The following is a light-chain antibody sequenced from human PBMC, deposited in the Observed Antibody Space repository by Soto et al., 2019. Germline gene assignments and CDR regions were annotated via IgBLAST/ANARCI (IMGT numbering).Light chain of an antibody. Sequence: IHMTQSPSTLSASVGDRVTITCRASQSLNNYLAWYQQKPGKAPKLLIYDASTLERGVPSRFGGTGSGTEFTLTISSLQTDDFATYYCQQYHRSSITFGQGTRLEIK. CDR1: QSLNNY. V-gene: IGKV1-5*01. J-gene: IGKJ5*01. CDR2: DAS. CDR3: QQYHRSSIT.